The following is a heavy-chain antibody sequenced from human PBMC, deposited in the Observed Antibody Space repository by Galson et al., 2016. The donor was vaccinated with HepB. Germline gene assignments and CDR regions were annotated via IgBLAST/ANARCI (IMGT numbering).Heavy chain of an antibody. CDR3: ARDGHIWGTTGGPYYFDH. V-gene: IGHV3-33*01. Sequence: SLRLSCAASGPTFHAYGFHWVRQSPGKGLEWVAVIWFDGNKKYYADSVKGRFSISRDNSRNTVYLQMSSLRVEDTAVYYCARDGHIWGTTGGPYYFDHWGQGTLVTVSS. D-gene: IGHD3-16*01. CDR2: IWFDGNKK. J-gene: IGHJ4*02. CDR1: GPTFHAYG.